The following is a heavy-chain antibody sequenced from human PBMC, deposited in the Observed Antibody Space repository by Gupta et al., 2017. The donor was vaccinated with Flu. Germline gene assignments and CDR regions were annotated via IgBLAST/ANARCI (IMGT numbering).Heavy chain of an antibody. Sequence: IRQTPGKALEWLALIYWNSDQRYRPSLRNRLTITKDTSKNQVVLTIHNMDPVDAATYYCAHSPDSGYDPYYFDYWGQGTRVTVSS. CDR2: IYWNSDQ. D-gene: IGHD5-12*01. CDR3: AHSPDSGYDPYYFDY. V-gene: IGHV2-5*01. J-gene: IGHJ4*02.